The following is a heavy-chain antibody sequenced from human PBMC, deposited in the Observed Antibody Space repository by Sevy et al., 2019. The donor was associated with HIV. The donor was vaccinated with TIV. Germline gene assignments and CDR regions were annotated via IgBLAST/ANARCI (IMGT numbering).Heavy chain of an antibody. CDR2: ISSSGSTI. Sequence: GGSLRLSCAASGFTFSSYEMNWVRQAPGKGLEWVSYISSSGSTIYYADSVKGRFTISRDNAKDSLYLQMNSLRAEDTAVYYCATTGSGWPAEYFQHWGQGTLVTVSS. D-gene: IGHD6-19*01. V-gene: IGHV3-48*03. J-gene: IGHJ1*01. CDR3: ATTGSGWPAEYFQH. CDR1: GFTFSSYE.